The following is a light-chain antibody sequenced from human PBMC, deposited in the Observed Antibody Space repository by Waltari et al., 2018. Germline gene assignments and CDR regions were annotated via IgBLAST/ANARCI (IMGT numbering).Light chain of an antibody. CDR1: SPNLGSNA. CDR3: ATWDDRPDGPV. J-gene: IGLJ3*02. Sequence: QSVLTQPPSASGTPGQRVPTPFSGSSPNLGSNAVTWYQPLPGTAPKLLIYSNNLRPSGVPDRFSGSKSGTSASLAISGLQSEDEADYYCATWDDRPDGPVFGGGTKLTVL. CDR2: SNN. V-gene: IGLV1-44*01.